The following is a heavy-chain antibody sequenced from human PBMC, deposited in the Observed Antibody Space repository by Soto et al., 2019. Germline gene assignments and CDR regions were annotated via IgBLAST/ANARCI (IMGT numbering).Heavy chain of an antibody. D-gene: IGHD2-2*01. CDR3: ASAMVVVPAGHNRVEP. CDR1: CGSISSGGYY. J-gene: IGHJ5*02. Sequence: SETLSLTFTVSCGSISSGGYYWSWIRQHPGKGLEGIGYIDYSGSTYYNPSLKSRLTISVDTSKNHFSLKLSSMTAADTAVYYCASAMVVVPAGHNRVEPWGQGILDTIS. CDR2: IDYSGST. V-gene: IGHV4-31*02.